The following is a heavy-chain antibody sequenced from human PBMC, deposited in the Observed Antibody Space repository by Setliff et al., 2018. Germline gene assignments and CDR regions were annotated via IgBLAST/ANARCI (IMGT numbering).Heavy chain of an antibody. CDR2: ISIYTGNA. D-gene: IGHD2-2*01. J-gene: IGHJ4*02. CDR1: GFTFSDYG. CDR3: SRLVRYCTTTSCQRLSGGEY. Sequence: ASVKVSCKASGFTFSDYGITWVRQAPGQGLEWMGWISIYTGNAYYAHKLQGRVTMTTDTSTDTAYLELRSLRSDDTAVYYCSRLVRYCTTTSCQRLSGGEYWGQGTLVTVSS. V-gene: IGHV1-18*01.